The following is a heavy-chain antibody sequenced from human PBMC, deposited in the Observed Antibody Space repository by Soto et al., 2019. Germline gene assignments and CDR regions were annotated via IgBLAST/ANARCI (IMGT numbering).Heavy chain of an antibody. D-gene: IGHD1-26*01. Sequence: VQLVESGGGVVQPGRSLRLSCAASGFIFSSYEMNWVRQAPGKGLEWVSYISSSGSTIYYADSVKGRFTISRDNAKNSLYLQMNRLRAEDTAVYYCARGVGATAWGYWGQGTLVTVSS. CDR2: ISSSGSTI. CDR1: GFIFSSYE. J-gene: IGHJ4*02. V-gene: IGHV3-48*03. CDR3: ARGVGATAWGY.